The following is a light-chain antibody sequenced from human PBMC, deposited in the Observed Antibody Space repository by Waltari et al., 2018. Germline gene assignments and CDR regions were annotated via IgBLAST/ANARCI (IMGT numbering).Light chain of an antibody. CDR3: LQYSSYST. V-gene: IGKV1-5*03. Sequence: DIQMTQSPSPLSPSLGDRLTITCRASQNIDRWLAWYQQKPGKAPKMLIYQASILQPGVPSRFSGSASGTDFTLTISSLQPDDFATYYCLQYSSYSTFGPGTKVDFK. CDR1: QNIDRW. J-gene: IGKJ3*01. CDR2: QAS.